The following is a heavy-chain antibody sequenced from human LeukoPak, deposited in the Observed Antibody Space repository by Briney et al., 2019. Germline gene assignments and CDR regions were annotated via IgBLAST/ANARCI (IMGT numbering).Heavy chain of an antibody. V-gene: IGHV1-46*01. CDR3: ARSPGSGSSSPDY. CDR1: GYTFTSYG. J-gene: IGHJ4*02. Sequence: ASVKVSCKASGYTFTSYGISWVRQAPGQGLEWMGIINPSGGSTSYAQKFQGRVTMTRDTSTSTVYMELGSLRSEDTAVCYCARSPGSGSSSPDYWGQGTLVTVSS. CDR2: INPSGGST. D-gene: IGHD6-6*01.